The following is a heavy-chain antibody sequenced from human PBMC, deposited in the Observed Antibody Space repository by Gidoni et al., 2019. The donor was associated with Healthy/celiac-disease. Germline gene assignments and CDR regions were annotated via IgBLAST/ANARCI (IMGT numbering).Heavy chain of an antibody. D-gene: IGHD2-2*01. J-gene: IGHJ5*02. CDR3: AKCVHSTSCYVAGYNWFDP. CDR2: ISGSAGST. Sequence: EVQLLESGGGLVQPGGSLRLSCAASGFTFRSYAMSWVRQAPGKGLEWVSAISGSAGSTYYADSVKGRFTISRDNSKNTLYLQMNSLRAEDTAVYYCAKCVHSTSCYVAGYNWFDPWGQGTLVTVSS. V-gene: IGHV3-23*01. CDR1: GFTFRSYA.